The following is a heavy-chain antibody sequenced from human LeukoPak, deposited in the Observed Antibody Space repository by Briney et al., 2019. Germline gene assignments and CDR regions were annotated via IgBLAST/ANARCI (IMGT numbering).Heavy chain of an antibody. V-gene: IGHV4-59*01. D-gene: IGHD3-10*01. J-gene: IGHJ6*03. Sequence: SETLSLTCTVSGGSISSYYWSWIRQPLGKGLEWIGYIYYSGSTNYNPSLKSRVTISVDTSKNQFSLKLSSVTAADTAVYYCARGRSSMVRGYYCYYMDVWGKGTTVTISS. CDR2: IYYSGST. CDR3: ARGRSSMVRGYYCYYMDV. CDR1: GGSISSYY.